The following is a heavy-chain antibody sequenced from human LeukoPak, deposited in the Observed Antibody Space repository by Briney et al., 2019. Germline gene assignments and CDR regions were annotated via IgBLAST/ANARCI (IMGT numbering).Heavy chain of an antibody. CDR1: GGSISSGGYY. D-gene: IGHD3-9*01. V-gene: IGHV4-31*03. CDR2: IYYSGST. CDR3: ARSNYDILTGYHYNWFDP. J-gene: IGHJ5*02. Sequence: SQTLSLTCTVSGGSISSGGYYWSWIRQHPGKGLEWIGYIYYSGSTYYNPSLKSRVTISVDASKNQFSLKLSSVTAADTAVYYCARSNYDILTGYHYNWFDPWGQGTLVTVSS.